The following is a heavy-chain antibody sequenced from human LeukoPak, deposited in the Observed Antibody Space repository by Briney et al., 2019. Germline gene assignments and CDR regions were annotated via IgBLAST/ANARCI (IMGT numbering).Heavy chain of an antibody. CDR2: IWYDGSNQ. Sequence: LTGGSLRLSCAASGLTFRNYGMHWVRQAPGKGLEWVAVIWYDGSNQYYVDSVKGRFTVSRDNAKNTLYLQTNSLRAEDTAVYYCATDRNSGKYYDYWGQGTLVTVSS. D-gene: IGHD1-26*01. CDR3: ATDRNSGKYYDY. J-gene: IGHJ4*02. V-gene: IGHV3-33*01. CDR1: GLTFRNYG.